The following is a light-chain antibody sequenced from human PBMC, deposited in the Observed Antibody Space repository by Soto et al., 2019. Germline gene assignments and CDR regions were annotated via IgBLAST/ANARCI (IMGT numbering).Light chain of an antibody. J-gene: IGKJ1*01. CDR3: QQYGSSLPTWT. CDR1: QSVSSSY. Sequence: EIVLTQSPGTLSLSPGERATLSCRASQSVSSSYLAWYQQKPGQAPRLLIYGASSRATGIPDRFSGSGSGTDFTLTISRLEPEDLAVYYCQQYGSSLPTWTFGQRTKV. V-gene: IGKV3-20*01. CDR2: GAS.